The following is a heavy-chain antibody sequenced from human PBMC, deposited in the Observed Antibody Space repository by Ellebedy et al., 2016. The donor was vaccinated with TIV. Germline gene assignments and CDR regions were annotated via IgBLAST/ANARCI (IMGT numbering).Heavy chain of an antibody. V-gene: IGHV3-7*04. Sequence: LSLTCAASGFTFCRFWTCWIPHAPGKGLEWVAHMKYDEIETYYANSIKGRFTISRDNARNTLYLQMKSLRFDDSAMYYCVRDTVAVPYRNTVDIWGQGTMVSVST. D-gene: IGHD2-2*01. CDR3: VRDTVAVPYRNTVDI. CDR2: MKYDEIET. J-gene: IGHJ3*02. CDR1: GFTFCRFW.